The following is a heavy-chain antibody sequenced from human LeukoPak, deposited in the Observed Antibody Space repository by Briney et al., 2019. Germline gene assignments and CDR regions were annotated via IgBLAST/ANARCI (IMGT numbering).Heavy chain of an antibody. J-gene: IGHJ4*02. CDR3: ARGEFCSGGSCYSITPYFDY. Sequence: SETLSLTCAVYGGSFSGYYWSWIRQPPGKGLEWIGEINHSGSTNYNPSLKSRVTISVDTSKNQFSLKLSSVTAADTAVYYCARGEFCSGGSCYSITPYFDYWGQGTLVTVSS. CDR2: INHSGST. CDR1: GGSFSGYY. D-gene: IGHD2-15*01. V-gene: IGHV4-34*01.